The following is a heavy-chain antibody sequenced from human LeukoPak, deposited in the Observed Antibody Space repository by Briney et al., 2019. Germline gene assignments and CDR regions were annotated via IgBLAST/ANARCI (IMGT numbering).Heavy chain of an antibody. CDR3: ARGGRYCSGGSCYEWKY. D-gene: IGHD2-15*01. CDR2: INHSGST. J-gene: IGHJ4*02. CDR1: GGSFSGYY. Sequence: SETLSLTCAVYGGSFSGYYWSWIRQPPGKGLEWIGEINHSGSTNYNPSLKSRVTISVDTSKNQFSLKLSSVTAADTAVYYCARGGRYCSGGSCYEWKYWGQGTLVTVSS. V-gene: IGHV4-34*01.